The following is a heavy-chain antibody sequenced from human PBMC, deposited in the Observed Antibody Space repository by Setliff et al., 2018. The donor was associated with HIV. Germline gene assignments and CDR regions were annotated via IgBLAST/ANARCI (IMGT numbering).Heavy chain of an antibody. D-gene: IGHD1-7*01. CDR3: ARVSSVIELQGGDYFDS. Sequence: PEETLSLTCTVSGDSISSSRSFWCWIRQSPGKGLEWIGSIYFSGSVFYNPSLNSRVIISIDTSRNQFSLKLSSVTGADTAVYYCARVSSVIELQGGDYFDSWGQGLLVTVSS. J-gene: IGHJ4*02. V-gene: IGHV4-39*07. CDR1: GDSISSSRSF. CDR2: IYFSGSV.